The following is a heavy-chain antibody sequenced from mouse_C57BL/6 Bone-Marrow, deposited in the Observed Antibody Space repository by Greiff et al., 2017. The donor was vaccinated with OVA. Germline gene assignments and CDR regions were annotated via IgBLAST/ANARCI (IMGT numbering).Heavy chain of an antibody. Sequence: EVQLQQSGPELVKPGASVKISCKASGYSFTGYYMNWVKQSPEKSLEWIGEINPSTGGTTYNQKFKAKATLTVDKSSSTAYMQLKSLTSEDSAVYYCERVTTVGFAYWGQGTLVTVSA. D-gene: IGHD1-1*01. J-gene: IGHJ3*01. CDR1: GYSFTGYY. CDR3: ERVTTVGFAY. V-gene: IGHV1-42*01. CDR2: INPSTGGT.